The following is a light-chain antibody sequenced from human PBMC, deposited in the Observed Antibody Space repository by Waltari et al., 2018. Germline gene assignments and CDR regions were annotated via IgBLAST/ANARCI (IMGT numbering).Light chain of an antibody. J-gene: IGKJ4*01. CDR3: QQLNGYPLT. V-gene: IGKV1-9*01. CDR2: AAS. CDR1: QGISSY. Sequence: DIQLTQSPSFLSASVGDRVTITCRASQGISSYLAWYQQKPGEAPKLLIYAASTLQSGVPSTFSGSGSGTEFTLTISSLQPEDFATYYCQQLNGYPLTFGGGTKVEIK.